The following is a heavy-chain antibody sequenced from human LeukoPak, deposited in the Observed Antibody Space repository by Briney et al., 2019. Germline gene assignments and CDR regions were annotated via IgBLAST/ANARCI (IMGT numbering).Heavy chain of an antibody. V-gene: IGHV3-74*01. D-gene: IGHD3-22*01. J-gene: IGHJ4*02. Sequence: GGSLRLSCAASGFTFSSYWMHWVRQAPGKGLVWVSRINRDGSSTTYADSVKGRFTISRDNAKNTLYLQMNSLGAEDTAVYYCASPLLEYDSSEAMGYWGQGTLVTVSS. CDR2: INRDGSST. CDR3: ASPLLEYDSSEAMGY. CDR1: GFTFSSYW.